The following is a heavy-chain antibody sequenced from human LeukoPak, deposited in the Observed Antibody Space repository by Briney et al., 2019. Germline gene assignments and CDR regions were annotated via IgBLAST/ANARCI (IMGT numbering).Heavy chain of an antibody. V-gene: IGHV3-23*01. CDR3: AKDLENRLENFDY. CDR1: GFTFSSYA. CDR2: ISGSGGTT. D-gene: IGHD3-3*01. J-gene: IGHJ4*02. Sequence: SGGSLRLSCAASGFTFSSYAMTWVRQAPGKGLEWVTAISGSGGTTYYADSVKGRFTISRDNSKNTLYLQMSSLRAEDTAVYYCAKDLENRLENFDYWGQGTLVTVSS.